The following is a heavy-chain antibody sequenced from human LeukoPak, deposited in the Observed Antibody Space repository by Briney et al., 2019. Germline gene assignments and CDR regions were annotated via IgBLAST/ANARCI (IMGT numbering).Heavy chain of an antibody. Sequence: GGSLRLSCAASGFTFSSFGMHWVRQAPGKGLEYVSAINSNGISTYYADSVKGRFTISRDNSKNTLYLQMSSLRAEDTAVYYCVKDGYYDSSGYDYFDYWGQGTLVTVSS. CDR3: VKDGYYDSSGYDYFDY. V-gene: IGHV3-64D*09. J-gene: IGHJ4*02. CDR1: GFTFSSFG. D-gene: IGHD3-22*01. CDR2: INSNGIST.